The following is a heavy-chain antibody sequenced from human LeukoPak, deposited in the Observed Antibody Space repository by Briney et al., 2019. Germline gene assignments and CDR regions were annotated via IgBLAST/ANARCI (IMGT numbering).Heavy chain of an antibody. D-gene: IGHD5-24*01. Sequence: PGGSLRLSCAASGFTFSSYEMNWVRQAPGKGLEWVSYISSSGSTIYYADSVKGRFTISRDDAKNSLYLQMNSLRAEDTAVYYCARDSELTGDRVEYWGQGTLVTVSS. CDR3: ARDSELTGDRVEY. CDR2: ISSSGSTI. J-gene: IGHJ4*02. V-gene: IGHV3-48*03. CDR1: GFTFSSYE.